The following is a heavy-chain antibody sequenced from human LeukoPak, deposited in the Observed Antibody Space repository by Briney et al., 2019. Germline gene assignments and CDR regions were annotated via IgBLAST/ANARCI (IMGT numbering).Heavy chain of an antibody. CDR2: IVGDSSKT. CDR3: AKQPYNYYCLDV. J-gene: IGHJ6*03. D-gene: IGHD2-21*01. Sequence: GGPLRLSCAISGLTFHDYAMTWVRQAPGKGLEWVSTIVGDSSKTYYANPVKGRFTISRDNSNYMLFLHMNNLRAEDTAIYYCAKQPYNYYCLDVWGKGTTVTVSS. V-gene: IGHV3-23*01. CDR1: GLTFHDYA.